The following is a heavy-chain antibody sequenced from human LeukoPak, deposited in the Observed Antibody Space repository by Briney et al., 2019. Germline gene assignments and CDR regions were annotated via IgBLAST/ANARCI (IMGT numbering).Heavy chain of an antibody. J-gene: IGHJ4*02. Sequence: GGSLTLSCAASGFTFSSYGMSWVRQAPGKGLEWVSAISGSGGSTYYADSVKGRFTISRDNSKNTLYLQMNSLRAEDTAVYYCAKAQDYYDSSGGIDYWGQGTLVTVSS. CDR1: GFTFSSYG. D-gene: IGHD3-22*01. CDR3: AKAQDYYDSSGGIDY. CDR2: ISGSGGST. V-gene: IGHV3-23*01.